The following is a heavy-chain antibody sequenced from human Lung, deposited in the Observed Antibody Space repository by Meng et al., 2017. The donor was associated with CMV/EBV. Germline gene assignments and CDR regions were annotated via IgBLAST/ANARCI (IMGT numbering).Heavy chain of an antibody. V-gene: IGHV3-74*01. CDR1: GFTFSSYW. CDR3: ARERFLSGYSGYDAGGWFDP. CDR2: INSDGSST. Sequence: GESLKIXXAASGFTFSSYWMHWVRQAPGKGLVWVSRINSDGSSTSYADSVKGRFTISRDNAKNTLYLQMNSLRAEDTAVYYCARERFLSGYSGYDAGGWFDPWGQRTLVXVSS. D-gene: IGHD5-12*01. J-gene: IGHJ5*02.